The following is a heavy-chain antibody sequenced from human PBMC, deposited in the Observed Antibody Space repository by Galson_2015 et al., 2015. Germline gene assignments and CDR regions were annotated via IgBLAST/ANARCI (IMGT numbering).Heavy chain of an antibody. CDR2: ISGSGGST. V-gene: IGHV3-23*01. CDR1: GFTFSSYS. J-gene: IGHJ6*02. CDR3: AKELYGALVTDV. D-gene: IGHD2-21*02. Sequence: SLRLSCAASGFTFSSYSMNWVRQAPGKGLEWVSAISGSGGSTYYADSVKGRFTISRDNSKNTLYLQMNSLRAEDTAVYYCAKELYGALVTDVWGQGTTVTVSS.